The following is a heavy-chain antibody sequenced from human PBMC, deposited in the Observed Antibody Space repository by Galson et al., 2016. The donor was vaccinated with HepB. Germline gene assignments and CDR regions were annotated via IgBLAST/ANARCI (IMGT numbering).Heavy chain of an antibody. Sequence: SETLSLTCTVSGASITGSSHYWGWIRQPPGKGLEWIASLYYSGSTYYNPSLKSRVTIAADRSKNTFSLKLTSVTAADTAVYYCARAASLEWLFHTWGQGTLVTVSS. J-gene: IGHJ4*02. CDR1: GASITGSSHY. CDR3: ARAASLEWLFHT. D-gene: IGHD3-3*01. CDR2: LYYSGST. V-gene: IGHV4-39*07.